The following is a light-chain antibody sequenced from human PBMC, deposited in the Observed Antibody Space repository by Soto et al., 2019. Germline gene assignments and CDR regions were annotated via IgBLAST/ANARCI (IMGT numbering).Light chain of an antibody. CDR2: AAS. CDR1: QDINNR. V-gene: IGKV1-12*01. J-gene: IGKJ1*01. CDR3: LQVKSFPRT. Sequence: DIQMTQSPSSVSASVGDRVTITCRASQDINNRLAWFQQRPGRAPKYLIQAASILQSGFPSRFSGSGSGTDFTLTINSLQPEDLATYYCLQVKSFPRTFGQGAKVDIK.